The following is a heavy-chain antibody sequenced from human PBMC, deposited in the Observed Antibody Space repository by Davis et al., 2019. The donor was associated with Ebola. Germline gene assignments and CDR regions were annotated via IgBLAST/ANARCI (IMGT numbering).Heavy chain of an antibody. CDR3: ARDILSASYYYFDY. CDR2: IKQDGSEK. D-gene: IGHD3-9*01. J-gene: IGHJ4*01. Sequence: GGSLRLSCAASGFTFSRYSLSWVRQAPGKGLEWVANIKQDGSEKYYVDSVRGRFTISRDNAKNSLYLQLNSLRAEDTAVYYCARDILSASYYYFDYWGQGTLVTVSS. CDR1: GFTFSRYS. V-gene: IGHV3-7*01.